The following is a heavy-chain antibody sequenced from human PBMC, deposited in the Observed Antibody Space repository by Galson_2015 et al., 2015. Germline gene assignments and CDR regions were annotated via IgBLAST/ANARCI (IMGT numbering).Heavy chain of an antibody. Sequence: SLRLSCAASVFTFSSYEMTWVRQAPGKGLEWLAYIGYTGSPIYYANSVKGRLTISRDNAKNSLYLQMNNLRAEDTAVYYCARDSGDYGGYDAFDIWGQGTKVTVSS. CDR1: VFTFSSYE. CDR2: IGYTGSPI. CDR3: ARDSGDYGGYDAFDI. D-gene: IGHD4-17*01. J-gene: IGHJ3*02. V-gene: IGHV3-48*03.